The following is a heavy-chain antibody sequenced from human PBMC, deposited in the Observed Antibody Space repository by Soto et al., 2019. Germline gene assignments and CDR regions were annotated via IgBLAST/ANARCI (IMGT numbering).Heavy chain of an antibody. CDR1: GGTFSSYT. J-gene: IGHJ4*02. Sequence: QVQLVQSGAEVKKPGSSVKVSCKASGGTFSSYTISWVRQAPGQGLEWMGRIIPILGIANYAQKFQGRVTITAAKSPGTAYVELSSLRSEDTAVYDCASRYDSSDYWGQGTLVTVSS. D-gene: IGHD3-22*01. CDR3: ASRYDSSDY. V-gene: IGHV1-69*02. CDR2: IIPILGIA.